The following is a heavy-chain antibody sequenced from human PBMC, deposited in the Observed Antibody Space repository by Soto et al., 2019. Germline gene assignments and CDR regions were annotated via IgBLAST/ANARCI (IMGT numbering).Heavy chain of an antibody. CDR3: AKGIGLHCLDFDY. Sequence: EVVLLESGGGVVHPGRSLRLSCAASGLTFSNFAMAWVRQAPGKGLEWVSAISGGADSTYYADSVKGRFIISRDNFRNTLSLEMDSLSADDTAVYYCAKGIGLHCLDFDYWGQGTQVTVSS. CDR2: ISGGADST. J-gene: IGHJ4*02. V-gene: IGHV3-23*01. D-gene: IGHD2-21*01. CDR1: GLTFSNFA.